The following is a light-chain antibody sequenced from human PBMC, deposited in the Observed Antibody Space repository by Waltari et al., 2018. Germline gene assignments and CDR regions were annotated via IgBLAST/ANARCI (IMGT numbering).Light chain of an antibody. J-gene: IGLJ2*01. CDR2: DVS. Sequence: QSALTQPASVSGSPGQSITISCTGTSSDVGGYNYVSLYQQHPGKAPKLMIDDVSNRPSGVSNRFSGSKSGNTASLTISGLQAEDEADYYCSSYTSSSTLGGVFGGGTKLTVL. V-gene: IGLV2-14*03. CDR1: SSDVGGYNY. CDR3: SSYTSSSTLGGV.